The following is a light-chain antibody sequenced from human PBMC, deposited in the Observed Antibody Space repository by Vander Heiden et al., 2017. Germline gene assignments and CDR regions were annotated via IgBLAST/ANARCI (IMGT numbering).Light chain of an antibody. J-gene: IGKJ3*01. Sequence: DIVMTQSPLSLPVTPGEPASISCRSSQSLLHSNGYNYLDWYLQKPGQSPQLLIYLGSNRASGVPDRFSGSGSGTDFTLKISRVEAEDVGVYYCRQSSQTRFTFGHGTKVDIK. CDR2: LGS. V-gene: IGKV2-28*01. CDR1: QSLLHSNGYNY. CDR3: RQSSQTRFT.